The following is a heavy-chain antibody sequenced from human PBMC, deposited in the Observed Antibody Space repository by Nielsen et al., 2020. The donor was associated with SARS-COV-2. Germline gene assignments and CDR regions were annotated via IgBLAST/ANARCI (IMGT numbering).Heavy chain of an antibody. CDR2: ISGSGGST. CDR3: AKDLRDGYNSNYYGMDV. V-gene: IGHV3-23*01. Sequence: GVLKISCAASGFTFSSYARSWVRQAPGKGLEWVSVISGSGGSTYYADSVKGRFTISRDNSKNTLYLQMNSLRAEDTALYYCAKDLRDGYNSNYYGMDVWGQGTTVTVSS. CDR1: GFTFSSYA. J-gene: IGHJ6*02. D-gene: IGHD5-24*01.